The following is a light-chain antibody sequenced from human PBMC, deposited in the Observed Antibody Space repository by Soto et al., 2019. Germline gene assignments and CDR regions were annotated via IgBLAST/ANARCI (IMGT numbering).Light chain of an antibody. CDR1: QSISSW. CDR2: KAS. CDR3: QQYKSFPLT. Sequence: DIQMTQSPSTLSASVGDRVTITCRASQSISSWLAWYQQEPGKAPKLLIYKASNLQSGVPSRFSGSGSGTEFTLTISSLQPDDFATYYCQQYKSFPLTFGGDQGGDQT. V-gene: IGKV1-5*03. J-gene: IGKJ4*01.